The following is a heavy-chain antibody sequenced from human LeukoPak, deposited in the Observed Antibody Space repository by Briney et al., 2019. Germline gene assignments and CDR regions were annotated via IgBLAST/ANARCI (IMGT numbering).Heavy chain of an antibody. J-gene: IGHJ4*02. CDR1: GFTFSSYA. CDR3: AKDVPDYYDSSGYNFDY. Sequence: GRSLRLSCAASGFTFSSYAMSWVRQAPGKGLEWVSAISGSGGSTYYADSVKGRFTISRDNSKNTLYLQMNSLRAEDTAVYYCAKDVPDYYDSSGYNFDYWGQGTLVTVSS. D-gene: IGHD3-22*01. V-gene: IGHV3-23*01. CDR2: ISGSGGST.